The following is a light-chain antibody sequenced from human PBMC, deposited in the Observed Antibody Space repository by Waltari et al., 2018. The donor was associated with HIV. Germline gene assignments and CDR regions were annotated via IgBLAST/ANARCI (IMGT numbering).Light chain of an antibody. J-gene: IGKJ4*01. Sequence: DIVVIQSPDSLAVSLGERATINSMSSRTVFYNFNYLAWYHQKRGKPPKLIIYRAYSRPLWVIARSSGSGSGTNFSLPISSRQAGDLAIYYCQQQFSLPFTFGGGTKVEI. CDR3: QQQFSLPFT. V-gene: IGKV4-1*01. CDR2: RAY. CDR1: RTVFYNFNY.